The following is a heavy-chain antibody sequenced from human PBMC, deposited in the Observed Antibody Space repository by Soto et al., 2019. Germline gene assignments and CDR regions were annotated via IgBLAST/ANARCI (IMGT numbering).Heavy chain of an antibody. V-gene: IGHV1-24*01. CDR2: FDPEDGET. J-gene: IGHJ5*01. D-gene: IGHD6-19*01. CDR1: GYTLTELS. Sequence: XSVKDSCQVSGYTLTELSMHLVRQAPGKGLEWMGGFDPEDGETIYAQKFQGRVTMTEDTSTDTAYMGLSSLRSEDTAVYYCATSGSGWYGGGTWFDSWGQGTLVTVSS. CDR3: ATSGSGWYGGGTWFDS.